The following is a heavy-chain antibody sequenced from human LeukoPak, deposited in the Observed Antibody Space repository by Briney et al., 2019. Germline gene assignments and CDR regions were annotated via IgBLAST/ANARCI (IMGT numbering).Heavy chain of an antibody. CDR3: TARNFDY. J-gene: IGHJ4*02. Sequence: KPGGSLRLSCAASGFTLSNAWVNWVRQGPGKGLEWVGRIKSKTDGGTTDYAAPVKDRFTVSRDDSKNTLYLQMNSLKTEDTAAYYCTARNFDYWGQGTLVTVS. CDR2: IKSKTDGGTT. CDR1: GFTLSNAW. V-gene: IGHV3-15*01.